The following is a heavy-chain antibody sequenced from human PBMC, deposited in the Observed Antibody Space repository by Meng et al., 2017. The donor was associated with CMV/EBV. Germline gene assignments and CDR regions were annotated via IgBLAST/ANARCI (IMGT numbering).Heavy chain of an antibody. Sequence: QITLKESGPTLVEPTTTLTLTCTFSGFSRSTTGVGVAWIRQSPGKAPEWLAIIYWDDDKRYSPSLKSRLTITKDTSNNQVILTVTNMDPVDTATYYCARWPAEYWGQGTLVTVSS. J-gene: IGHJ4*02. CDR3: ARWPAEY. CDR2: IYWDDDK. V-gene: IGHV2-5*02. D-gene: IGHD5-24*01. CDR1: GFSRSTTGVG.